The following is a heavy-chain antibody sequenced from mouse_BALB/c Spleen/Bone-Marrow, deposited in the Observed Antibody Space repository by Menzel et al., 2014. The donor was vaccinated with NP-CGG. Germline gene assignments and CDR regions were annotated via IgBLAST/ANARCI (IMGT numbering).Heavy chain of an antibody. Sequence: EVHLVESGGGLVQPGGSLRLSCATSGFTFSDFYMEWVRQPPGKRLEWIAASRNRRNDYTTEYSASVKGRFIVSRDTSQSILYLQMNALRAEDTAIYYCARDAGRGNFDYWGQGTTPTVSS. CDR3: ARDAGRGNFDY. CDR2: SRNRRNDYTT. D-gene: IGHD4-1*01. CDR1: GFTFSDFY. J-gene: IGHJ2*01. V-gene: IGHV7-1*02.